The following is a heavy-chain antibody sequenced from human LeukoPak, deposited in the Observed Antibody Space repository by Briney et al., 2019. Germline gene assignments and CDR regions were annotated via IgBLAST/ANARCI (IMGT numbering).Heavy chain of an antibody. J-gene: IGHJ5*02. CDR2: ISGSGGST. V-gene: IGHV3-23*01. Sequence: GGSLRLSCAASGFTFSSYAMSWVRQAPGKGLEWVSAISGSGGSTYYADSVKGRFTISRDNSKNTLYLQMNSLRAEDTAVYYCAKDVGVVINSNWFDPWGRGTLVTVSS. D-gene: IGHD3-3*01. CDR3: AKDVGVVINSNWFDP. CDR1: GFTFSSYA.